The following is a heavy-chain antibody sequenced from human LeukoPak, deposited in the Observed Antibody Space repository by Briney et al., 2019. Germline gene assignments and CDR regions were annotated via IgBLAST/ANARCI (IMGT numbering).Heavy chain of an antibody. CDR1: GGTFSSYA. D-gene: IGHD4-17*01. V-gene: IGHV1-69*13. J-gene: IGHJ6*02. CDR3: AREIYGDYYYYGMDV. CDR2: IIPIFGTA. Sequence: ASVKVSCKASGGTFSSYAISWVRQAPGQGLEWMGGIIPIFGTANYAQKFQGRVTITADESTSTAYMELSSLRSEDTAVYYCAREIYGDYYYYGMDVWGQGTTVTVSS.